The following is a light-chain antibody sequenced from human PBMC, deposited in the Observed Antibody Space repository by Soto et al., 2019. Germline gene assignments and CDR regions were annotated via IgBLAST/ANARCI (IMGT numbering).Light chain of an antibody. CDR2: TEN. V-gene: IGLV1-44*01. CDR1: NSNIGTYT. CDR3: AVWDDSLNGVV. J-gene: IGLJ2*01. Sequence: QAVVTQPPSSSGTPGQRVTISCSGSNSNIGTYTVNWYQQLPGTAPKLLLYTENQRPSGVPDRFSGSKSGTSAALAISGLQSGDEAHYYCAVWDDSLNGVVFGGGTKVTVL.